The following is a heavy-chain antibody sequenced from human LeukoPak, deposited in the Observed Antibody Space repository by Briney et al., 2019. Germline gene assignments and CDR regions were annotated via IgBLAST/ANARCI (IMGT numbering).Heavy chain of an antibody. CDR3: ARGDYYGSGTPGY. D-gene: IGHD3-10*01. CDR1: GFTFSSYS. J-gene: IGHJ4*02. CDR2: ISCSSSYI. Sequence: GGSLRLSCAASGFTFSSYSMNWVRQAPGKGLEWVSSISCSSSYIYYADSVKGRFTISRDNAKNSLYLQINSLRAEDTAVYYCARGDYYGSGTPGYWGQGTLVTVSS. V-gene: IGHV3-21*01.